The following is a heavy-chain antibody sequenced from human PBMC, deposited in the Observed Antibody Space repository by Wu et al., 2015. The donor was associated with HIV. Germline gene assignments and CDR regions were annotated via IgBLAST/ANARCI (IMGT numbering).Heavy chain of an antibody. CDR1: GYTFTGYY. Sequence: QVQLVQSGAEVKKPGASVKVSCKASGYTFTGYYMHWVRQAPGQGLEWMGWINPNSGGTNYAQKFQGRVTMTRDTSISTAYMELSRLRSDDTAVYYCARAGMVVVPAAMWDAFDIWGQGTMVTVSS. CDR3: ARAGMVVVPAAMWDAFDI. J-gene: IGHJ3*02. CDR2: INPNSGGT. D-gene: IGHD2-2*01. V-gene: IGHV1-2*02.